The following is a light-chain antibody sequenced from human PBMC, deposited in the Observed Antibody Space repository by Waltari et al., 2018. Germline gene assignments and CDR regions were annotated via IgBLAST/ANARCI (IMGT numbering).Light chain of an antibody. CDR3: QSYDSSLSDVV. CDR2: ENN. Sequence: QSVLTQPPSVSGAPGQRVTISCTGSSSNFGSGYNVHWYQQLPGTAPKLLIYENNNRPSGVPDRFSGSKSGTSASLAITGLQAEDEADYYCQSYDSSLSDVVFGGGTKLTVL. CDR1: SSNFGSGYN. J-gene: IGLJ2*01. V-gene: IGLV1-40*01.